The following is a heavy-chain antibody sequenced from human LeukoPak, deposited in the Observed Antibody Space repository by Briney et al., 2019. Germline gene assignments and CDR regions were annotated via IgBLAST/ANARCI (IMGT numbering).Heavy chain of an antibody. J-gene: IGHJ6*03. CDR2: INHSGST. CDR1: SGSFSGYY. CDR3: ARASYYYYMDV. Sequence: SETLSLTCAYSGSFSGYYWSWIRQSPGQGLEWIGEINHSGSTNYNPSLKSRVTMSVDTSKNQFSLKLSSVTAADTAVYYCARASYYYYMDVWGKGTTVTVSS. V-gene: IGHV4-34*01.